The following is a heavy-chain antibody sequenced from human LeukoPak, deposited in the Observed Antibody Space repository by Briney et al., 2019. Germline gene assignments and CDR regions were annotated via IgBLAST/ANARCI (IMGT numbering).Heavy chain of an antibody. D-gene: IGHD3-10*01. Sequence: GESLKISCKGSGYSFTHYWIGWVRQMPGKGLEWMGIIYPGDSDTRYSPSFQGQVTISADKSISTAYLQWSSLKASDTAMYYCARRYYYGSGTWSAFDIWGQGTMVTVSS. V-gene: IGHV5-51*01. CDR1: GYSFTHYW. CDR3: ARRYYYGSGTWSAFDI. CDR2: IYPGDSDT. J-gene: IGHJ3*02.